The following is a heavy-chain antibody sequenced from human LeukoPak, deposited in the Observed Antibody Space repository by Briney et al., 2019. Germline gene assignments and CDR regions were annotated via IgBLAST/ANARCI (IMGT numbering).Heavy chain of an antibody. Sequence: SVKVSCKASGGTFSSYAISWVRQAPGQGLERMGRIIPILGIANYAQKFQGRVTITADKSTSTAYMELSSLRSEDTAVYYCARDDGDYDFDDYWGQGTLVTVPS. CDR2: IIPILGIA. D-gene: IGHD4-17*01. V-gene: IGHV1-69*04. CDR1: GGTFSSYA. J-gene: IGHJ4*02. CDR3: ARDDGDYDFDDY.